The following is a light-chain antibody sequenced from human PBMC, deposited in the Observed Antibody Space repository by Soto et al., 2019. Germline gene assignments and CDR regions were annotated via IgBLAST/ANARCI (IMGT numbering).Light chain of an antibody. CDR2: GAS. CDR1: QSVSSSY. V-gene: IGKV3-20*01. CDR3: LQYGSSPYT. Sequence: EIVLTQSPGTLSLSPGERATLSCRASQSVSSSYLAWYQQKPGQAPRPLIYGASSRATGIPDRFSGSGSGTHFTITISRLEPEDFAVYYCLQYGSSPYTFGQGTKLEIK. J-gene: IGKJ2*01.